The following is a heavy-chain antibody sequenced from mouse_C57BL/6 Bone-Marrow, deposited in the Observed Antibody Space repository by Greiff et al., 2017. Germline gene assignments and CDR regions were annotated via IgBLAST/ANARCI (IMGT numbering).Heavy chain of an antibody. J-gene: IGHJ3*01. CDR2: IHPNSGST. V-gene: IGHV1-64*01. CDR1: GYTFTSYW. CDR3: ARRGRGGYYAGFAY. Sequence: QVQLQQPGAELVKPGASVKLSCKASGYTFTSYWMHWVKQRPGQGLEWIGMIHPNSGSTNYNEKFKSKATLTVDKSSSTAYMQLSSLTSEDSAVYYCARRGRGGYYAGFAYWGQGTLVTVSA. D-gene: IGHD2-3*01.